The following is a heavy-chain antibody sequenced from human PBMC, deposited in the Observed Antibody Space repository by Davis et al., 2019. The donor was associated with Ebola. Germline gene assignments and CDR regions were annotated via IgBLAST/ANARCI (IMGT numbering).Heavy chain of an antibody. D-gene: IGHD1-26*01. CDR1: GDSITSYY. J-gene: IGHJ5*02. CDR3: AKDPAAELHPPNWFDP. V-gene: IGHV4-59*05. CDR2: IYYSGST. Sequence: PSETLSLTCTVSGDSITSYYWSWIRQPPGKGLEWIGSIYYSGSTYYNPSLKSRVTISVDTSKNQFSLKLSSVTAADTAVYYCAKDPAAELHPPNWFDPWGQGTLVTVSS.